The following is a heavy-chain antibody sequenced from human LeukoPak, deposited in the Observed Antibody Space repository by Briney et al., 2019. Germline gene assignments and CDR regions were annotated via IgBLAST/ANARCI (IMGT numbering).Heavy chain of an antibody. CDR2: INNDGSST. Sequence: AGGSLRLSCAASGFTFSIYWMHRVRQAPGKGLVWVSHINNDGSSTTYADSVKGRFTISRDNAKNTLFLQMNSLRADDTAVYYCARGPVLQYFDWLFDYWGQGTLVTVSS. CDR1: GFTFSIYW. D-gene: IGHD3-9*01. CDR3: ARGPVLQYFDWLFDY. V-gene: IGHV3-74*01. J-gene: IGHJ4*02.